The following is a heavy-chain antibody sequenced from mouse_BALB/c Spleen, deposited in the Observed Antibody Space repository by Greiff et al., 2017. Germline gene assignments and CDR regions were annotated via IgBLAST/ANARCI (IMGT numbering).Heavy chain of an antibody. J-gene: IGHJ4*01. CDR3: ARDDGYYYYAMDY. V-gene: IGHV7-3*02. D-gene: IGHD2-3*01. Sequence: EVMLVESGGGLVQPGGSLRLSCATSGFTFTDYYMSWVRQPPGKALEWLGFIRNKANGYTTEYSASVKGRFTISRDNSQSILYLQMNTLRAEDSATYYCARDDGYYYYAMDYWGQGTSVTVSS. CDR1: GFTFTDYY. CDR2: IRNKANGYTT.